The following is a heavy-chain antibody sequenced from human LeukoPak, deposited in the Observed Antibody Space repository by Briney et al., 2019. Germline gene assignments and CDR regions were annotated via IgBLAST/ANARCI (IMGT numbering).Heavy chain of an antibody. D-gene: IGHD5-24*01. CDR2: ISSSSSYI. CDR1: GFTFSSYS. CDR3: AKVLGGGYNCFDY. Sequence: GGSLRLSCAASGFTFSSYSMNWVRQAPGKGLEWVSSISSSSSYIYYADSVKGRFTISRDNAKNSLYLQMNSLRAEDTAVYYCAKVLGGGYNCFDYWGQGTLVTVSS. V-gene: IGHV3-21*04. J-gene: IGHJ4*02.